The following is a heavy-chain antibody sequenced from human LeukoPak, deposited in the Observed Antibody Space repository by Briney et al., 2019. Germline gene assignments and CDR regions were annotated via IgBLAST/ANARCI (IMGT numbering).Heavy chain of an antibody. CDR1: GYSISSGYY. CDR2: IYHSGST. J-gene: IGHJ3*02. Sequence: SETLSLTCTVSGYSISSGYYWGWIRQPPGKGLEWMGTIYHSGSTYYNPSLKSRVTISVDTSKNQFSLKLSSVTAADTAVYYCARTQDAFDIWGQGTMVTVSS. CDR3: ARTQDAFDI. V-gene: IGHV4-38-2*02.